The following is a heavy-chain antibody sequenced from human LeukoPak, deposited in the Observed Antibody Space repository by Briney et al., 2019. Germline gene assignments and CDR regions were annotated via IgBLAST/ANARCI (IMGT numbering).Heavy chain of an antibody. CDR3: SRGNYGDYPIDY. CDR1: GGSFSGYY. D-gene: IGHD4-17*01. CDR2: INHSGST. Sequence: KPSETLSLTCAVYGGSFSGYYWSWIRQPPGKGLEWIGEINHSGSTNYNPSLKSRVTISVDTSKNQFSLKLSSVTAADTAVYYYSRGNYGDYPIDYWGQGTLVTVSS. V-gene: IGHV4-34*01. J-gene: IGHJ4*02.